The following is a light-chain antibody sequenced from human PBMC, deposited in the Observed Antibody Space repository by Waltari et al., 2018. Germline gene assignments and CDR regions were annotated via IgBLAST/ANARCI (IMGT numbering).Light chain of an antibody. CDR3: QQYNNWPPDLT. CDR1: QSISRN. Sequence: EIVMTQSPATLSVSPGERATLSCRASQSISRNLAWYHQKPGQVPRLLIYGASTRATGIPARFSGSGSGTEFSLTISSLQSEDFAVYYCQQYNNWPPDLTFGGGTKVEI. CDR2: GAS. J-gene: IGKJ4*01. V-gene: IGKV3-15*01.